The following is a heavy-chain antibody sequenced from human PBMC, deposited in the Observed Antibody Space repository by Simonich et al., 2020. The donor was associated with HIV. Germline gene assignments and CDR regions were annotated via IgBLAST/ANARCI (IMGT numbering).Heavy chain of an antibody. CDR1: GFTFSSYA. D-gene: IGHD3-3*01. CDR3: AKDRYYNFWSGYYDY. J-gene: IGHJ4*02. Sequence: EVQQLESGGGVVQPGGSMRLSCAASGFTFSSYAMSWGRQAPGKGQRWFSSIRGSGGITYYAGSVKGLFTISRDNSKNTLYLQMNSLRAEDTAVYYCAKDRYYNFWSGYYDYWGQGTLVTVSS. CDR2: IRGSGGIT. V-gene: IGHV3-23*01.